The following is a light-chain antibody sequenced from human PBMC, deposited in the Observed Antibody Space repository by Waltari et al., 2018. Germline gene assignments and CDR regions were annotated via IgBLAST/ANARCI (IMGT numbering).Light chain of an antibody. J-gene: IGKJ1*01. Sequence: ELVLTQSPATLSLSPGERATLSCRASQGVRSHLAWYQQKPGQAPRRLIYVASSRATGIPDGFSGSGAGKDFALTIGSQGHEDFAGYDCQQRSDGRTFGQGTKVEIK. V-gene: IGKV3-11*01. CDR2: VAS. CDR1: QGVRSH. CDR3: QQRSDGRT.